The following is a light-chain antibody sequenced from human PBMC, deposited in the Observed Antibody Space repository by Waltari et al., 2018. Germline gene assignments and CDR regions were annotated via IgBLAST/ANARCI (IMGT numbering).Light chain of an antibody. V-gene: IGLV2-14*03. CDR3: NSYASNSNGL. CDR2: DVS. CDR1: SSDVGRYNY. Sequence: QSALTQPASVSGSPGQSITISCTGTSSDVGRYNYVSWYQQHPGKAPKLLIYDVSHRPPGFPLRFSGSKSGNTASLTISGLQAADEAHYYCNSYASNSNGLFGGGTKLTIL. J-gene: IGLJ2*01.